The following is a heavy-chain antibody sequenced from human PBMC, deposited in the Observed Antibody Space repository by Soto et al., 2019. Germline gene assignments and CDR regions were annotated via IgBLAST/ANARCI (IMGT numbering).Heavy chain of an antibody. CDR1: GYTFTSYD. CDR3: ATLTGTRWFDP. CDR2: MNPNSGNT. J-gene: IGHJ5*02. Sequence: ASVNVSCKASGYTFTSYDINWVRQATGQGLEWMGWMNPNSGNTGYAQKFQGRVTMTEDTSTDTAYMELSSLRSEDTAVYYCATLTGTRWFDPWGQGTLVTVSS. D-gene: IGHD1-7*01. V-gene: IGHV1-8*01.